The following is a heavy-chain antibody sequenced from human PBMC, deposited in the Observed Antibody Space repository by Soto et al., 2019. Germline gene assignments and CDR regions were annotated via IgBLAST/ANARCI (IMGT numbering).Heavy chain of an antibody. J-gene: IGHJ6*02. CDR1: GFTFSSYA. CDR2: ISYDGSNK. V-gene: IGHV3-30-3*01. CDR3: ARDPHIHVNYGGKPPYYYYGMDV. D-gene: IGHD4-17*01. Sequence: GGSLRLSCAASGFTFSSYAMHWVRQAPGKGLEWVAVISYDGSNKYYADSVKGRFTISRDNSKNTLYLQMNSLRAEDTAVYYCARDPHIHVNYGGKPPYYYYGMDVWGQGTTVTVSS.